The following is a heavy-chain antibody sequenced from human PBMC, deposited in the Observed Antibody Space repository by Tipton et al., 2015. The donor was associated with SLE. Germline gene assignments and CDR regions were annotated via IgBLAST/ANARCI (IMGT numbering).Heavy chain of an antibody. CDR2: VYYSGTS. Sequence: TLSLTCTVSGGSITSYYWSWIRQPPGKGLEWIGFVYYSGTSGYNASLKSRITMSVDTSKNQFSLKLSSVTAADTAVYYCARRLGYCSGGSCHKYFDLWGRGTLVTVSS. J-gene: IGHJ2*01. CDR1: GGSITSYY. V-gene: IGHV4-59*01. D-gene: IGHD2-15*01. CDR3: ARRLGYCSGGSCHKYFDL.